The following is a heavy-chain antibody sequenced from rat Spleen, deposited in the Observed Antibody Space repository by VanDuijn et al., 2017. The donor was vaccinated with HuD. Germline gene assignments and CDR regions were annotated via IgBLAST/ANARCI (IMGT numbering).Heavy chain of an antibody. J-gene: IGHJ2*01. Sequence: EVQLQESGPGLVKPSQSLSLTCSVTGYSISNYYWGWIRKFPGNKMEWMGYIDKSGSTSYNPSRKSRISITRHTSKNQFFLQFNSVTNEDTATYYCARGPVDYWGQGVMVTVSS. CDR2: IDKSGST. CDR3: ARGPVDY. V-gene: IGHV3-1*01. CDR1: GYSISNYY.